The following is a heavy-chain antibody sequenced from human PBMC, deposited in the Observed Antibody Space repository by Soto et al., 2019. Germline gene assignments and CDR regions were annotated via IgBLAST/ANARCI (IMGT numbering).Heavy chain of an antibody. D-gene: IGHD2-15*01. CDR2: IWYDGSNK. CDR1: GFTFGSYG. J-gene: IGHJ5*02. Sequence: GGSLRLSCAASGFTFGSYGMHWVRQAPGKGLEWVAVIWYDGSNKYYADSVKGRFTISRDNSKNTLYLQMNSLRAEDTAVYYCARDWGYCSGGSCPPRYNWFNPWGQGTLVTVSS. V-gene: IGHV3-33*01. CDR3: ARDWGYCSGGSCPPRYNWFNP.